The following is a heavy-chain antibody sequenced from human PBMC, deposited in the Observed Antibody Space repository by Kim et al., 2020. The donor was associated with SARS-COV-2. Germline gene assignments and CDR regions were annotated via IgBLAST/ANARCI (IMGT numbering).Heavy chain of an antibody. J-gene: IGHJ4*02. Sequence: YADSGKGRVTISRDNAKNSLYLQMNSLRAEDTAVYYCARDLISSGRIDYWGQGTLVTVSS. D-gene: IGHD3-22*01. CDR3: ARDLISSGRIDY. V-gene: IGHV3-11*01.